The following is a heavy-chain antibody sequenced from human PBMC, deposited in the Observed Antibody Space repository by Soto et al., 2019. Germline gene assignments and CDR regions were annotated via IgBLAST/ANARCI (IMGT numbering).Heavy chain of an antibody. Sequence: EVQLVESGGGLVQPGESLRLSCAASGFTFDYYWMHWVRQAPGKGLVWVSRVHSDGTTTTYADSVKGRFTISRDNARNTLSLQMSSLRAEDTAIYYCARGDRGGFDLWGHGTVVTVSS. D-gene: IGHD3-10*01. J-gene: IGHJ3*01. CDR2: VHSDGTTT. CDR3: ARGDRGGFDL. V-gene: IGHV3-74*01. CDR1: GFTFDYYW.